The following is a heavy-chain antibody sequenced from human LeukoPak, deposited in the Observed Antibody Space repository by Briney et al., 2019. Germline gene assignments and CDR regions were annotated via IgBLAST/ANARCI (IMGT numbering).Heavy chain of an antibody. V-gene: IGHV4-59*12. D-gene: IGHD3-3*01. CDR2: NYYSGST. Sequence: PSETLSLTCTVAGGSISIYYWSWIRPPPGKGLAWLGSNYYSGSTNYSRSLKSRVTISVDTSKNQFSLKLNSVTAADTAVYYCAGVRYDFWSGYSQPIDYWGQGILVTVSS. J-gene: IGHJ4*02. CDR3: AGVRYDFWSGYSQPIDY. CDR1: GGSISIYY.